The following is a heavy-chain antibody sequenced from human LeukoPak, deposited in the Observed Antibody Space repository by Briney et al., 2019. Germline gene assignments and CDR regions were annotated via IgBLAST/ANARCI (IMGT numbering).Heavy chain of an antibody. V-gene: IGHV3-53*01. Sequence: PGGSLRLSCAASGFTFSSNYMSWVRQAPGKGLEWVSVSYSGGSSYYSDSVKGLFTISRDNSKNTLYLQMNSLRAEDTAVYFCAREEHYRRYFALWGRGTLVTVSS. CDR1: GFTFSSNY. CDR2: SYSGGSS. J-gene: IGHJ2*01. D-gene: IGHD3-16*02. CDR3: AREEHYRRYFAL.